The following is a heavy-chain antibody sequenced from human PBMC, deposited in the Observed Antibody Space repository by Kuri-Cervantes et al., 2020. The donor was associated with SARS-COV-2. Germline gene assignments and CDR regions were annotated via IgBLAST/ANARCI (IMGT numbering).Heavy chain of an antibody. CDR3: AKDPTYYDFWSGPITFYWYFDL. CDR2: FSGSGGST. J-gene: IGHJ2*01. CDR1: GFTFSSYA. Sequence: ETLSLTCAASGFTFSSYAMSWDRQAPGKGLEWVSAFSGSGGSTYYADSVKGRFTISRDNSKNTLYLQMNSLRAEDTAVYYCAKDPTYYDFWSGPITFYWYFDLWGRGTLVTVSS. V-gene: IGHV3-23*01. D-gene: IGHD3-3*01.